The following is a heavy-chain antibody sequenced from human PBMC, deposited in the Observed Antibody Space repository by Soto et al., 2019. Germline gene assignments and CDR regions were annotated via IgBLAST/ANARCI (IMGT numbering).Heavy chain of an antibody. V-gene: IGHV3-74*03. J-gene: IGHJ4*02. D-gene: IGHD4-4*01. CDR3: ASERSGYSFDY. Sequence: EVQLVESGGGSVQPGGSLRLSCAGSGIAFSSYWVHWVRQAPGKGLVWVSHTNSYGTDTTYADSVKGRFTISRDNAKNTLYLQMNSLRDEDTAVYYCASERSGYSFDYWGQGTLVTVSS. CDR1: GIAFSSYW. CDR2: TNSYGTDT.